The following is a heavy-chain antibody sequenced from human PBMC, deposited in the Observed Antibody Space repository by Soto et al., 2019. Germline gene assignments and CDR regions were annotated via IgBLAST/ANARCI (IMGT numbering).Heavy chain of an antibody. J-gene: IGHJ4*02. CDR1: GFSLSTCDVG. Sequence: QITLKESGPTLVKPTQTLTLTCAFSGFSLSTCDVGVGWIRHPPGKALEWLTLIYWDDYKHYSPILETRLPITKDTTKNQVVLTMTNMDPVETATYYCAQKRRRYFDYWGQGTLVTLSS. CDR3: AQKRRRYFDY. V-gene: IGHV2-5*02. CDR2: IYWDDYK.